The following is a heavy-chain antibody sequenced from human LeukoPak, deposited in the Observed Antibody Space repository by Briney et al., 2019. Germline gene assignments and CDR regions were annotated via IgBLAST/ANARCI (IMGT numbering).Heavy chain of an antibody. D-gene: IGHD4-17*01. J-gene: IGHJ4*02. CDR2: ISGSGGST. V-gene: IGHV3-23*01. Sequence: GGSLRLSCAASGFTFSTYAMSWVRQAPGKGLEWVSAISGSGGSTYYADSVKGRFTISRDNSKNTLYLQMNSLRAEDTGLYYCAKGTTVTTGFDYWGQGTLVTVSS. CDR1: GFTFSTYA. CDR3: AKGTTVTTGFDY.